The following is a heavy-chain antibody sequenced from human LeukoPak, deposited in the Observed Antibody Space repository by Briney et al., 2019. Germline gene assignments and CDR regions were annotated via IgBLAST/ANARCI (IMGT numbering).Heavy chain of an antibody. CDR3: AREGGFYCSSTSCYGLDY. J-gene: IGHJ4*02. D-gene: IGHD2-2*01. Sequence: SQTLSLTCTVSGGSISSGDYYWSWIRQPPGKGLEWIGYIYYSGSTYYNPSLKSRFTISVDTSKNQFSLKLSSVTAADTAVYYCAREGGFYCSSTSCYGLDYWGQGILVTVSS. V-gene: IGHV4-30-4*08. CDR2: IYYSGST. CDR1: GGSISSGDYY.